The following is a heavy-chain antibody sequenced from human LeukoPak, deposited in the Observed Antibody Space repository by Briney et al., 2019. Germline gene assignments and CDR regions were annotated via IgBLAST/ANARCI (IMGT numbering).Heavy chain of an antibody. Sequence: PGGSLRLSCAASGFTFSSYAMHGVRQAPGKGLEWVAVISYDGSNKYYADSVKGRFTISRDNSKNTLYLQMNSLRAEDTAVYYCARDPLGTRPGFDYWGQGTLVTVSS. CDR3: ARDPLGTRPGFDY. D-gene: IGHD1-1*01. CDR1: GFTFSSYA. V-gene: IGHV3-30*04. J-gene: IGHJ4*02. CDR2: ISYDGSNK.